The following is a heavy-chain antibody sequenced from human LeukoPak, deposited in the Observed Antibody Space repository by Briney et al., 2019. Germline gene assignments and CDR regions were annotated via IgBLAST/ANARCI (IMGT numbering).Heavy chain of an antibody. CDR2: INSDGSST. J-gene: IGHJ3*02. V-gene: IGHV3-74*01. CDR1: GFTFSSYW. CDR3: ARAWSSSWYAFDI. Sequence: GGSLRLSCAASGFTFSSYWMHWVRQAQGKGLVWVSRINSDGSSTSYADSVKGRFTISRDNAKNTLYLQMNSLRAEDTAVYYCARAWSSSWYAFDIWGQGTMVTVPS. D-gene: IGHD6-13*01.